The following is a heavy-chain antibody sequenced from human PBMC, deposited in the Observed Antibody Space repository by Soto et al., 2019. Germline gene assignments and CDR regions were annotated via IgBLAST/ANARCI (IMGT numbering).Heavy chain of an antibody. D-gene: IGHD4-17*01. J-gene: IGHJ5*02. CDR3: ARGGYGDYVSMSWFDP. V-gene: IGHV3-30-3*01. CDR2: ISYDGSNK. CDR1: GFTFSSYA. Sequence: QVQLVESGGGVVQPGRSLRLSCAASGFTFSSYAMHWVRQAPGKGLEWVAVISYDGSNKYYADSVKGRFTISRDNSKNTLYLQMNSLRAEDTAVYYCARGGYGDYVSMSWFDPWGQGTLVTVSS.